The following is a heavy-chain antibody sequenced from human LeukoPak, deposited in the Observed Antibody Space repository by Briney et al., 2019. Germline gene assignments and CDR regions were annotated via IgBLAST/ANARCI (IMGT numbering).Heavy chain of an antibody. D-gene: IGHD3-22*01. CDR3: VTYYYDSSGYFNLDY. J-gene: IGHJ4*02. CDR2: FDPEDGET. CDR1: GYTLTESS. Sequence: ASVKVSCKVSGYTLTESSMHWVRQAPGKGLEWMGGFDPEDGETIYAQKFQGRVTMTEDTSTDTAYMELSSLRSEDTAVYYCVTYYYDSSGYFNLDYWGQGTLVTVSS. V-gene: IGHV1-24*01.